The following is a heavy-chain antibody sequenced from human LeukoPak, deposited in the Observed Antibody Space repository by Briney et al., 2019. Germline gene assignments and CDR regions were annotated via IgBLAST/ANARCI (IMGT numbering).Heavy chain of an antibody. CDR1: GYSFTSYW. D-gene: IGHD5-24*01. V-gene: IGHV5-51*01. CDR2: IYPGDSDT. J-gene: IGHJ3*02. Sequence: GESLKISRKGSGYSFTSYWIGWVRQMPGKGLEWMGIIYPGDSDTRYSPSFQGQVTISADKSISTAYLQWSSLKASDTAMYYCARGRWLQFDAFDIWGQGTMVTVSS. CDR3: ARGRWLQFDAFDI.